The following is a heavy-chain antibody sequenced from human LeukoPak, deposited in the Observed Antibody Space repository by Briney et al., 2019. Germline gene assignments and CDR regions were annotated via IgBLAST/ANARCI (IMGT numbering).Heavy chain of an antibody. V-gene: IGHV4-39*01. J-gene: IGHJ4*02. D-gene: IGHD6-6*01. CDR3: ARQRYSSSSNLDY. Sequence: PSETLSLTCTVSGGSISSSSYYWGWIRQPPGKGLEWIGSIYYSGSTYYNPSLKSRVTISVDTSKNQFSLKLSSVTAADTAVYYCARQRYSSSSNLDYWGQGTLVTVSS. CDR1: GGSISSSSYY. CDR2: IYYSGST.